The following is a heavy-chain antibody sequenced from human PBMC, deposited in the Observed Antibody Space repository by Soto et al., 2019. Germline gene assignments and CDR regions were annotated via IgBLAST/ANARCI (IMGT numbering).Heavy chain of an antibody. CDR1: GGSISSSSYY. D-gene: IGHD5-12*01. Sequence: SETLSLTCTVSGGSISSSSYYWGWIRQPPGKGLEWIGSIYYSGSTYYNPSLKSRVTISVDTSKNQFSLKLSSVTAADTAVYYCARLPDGEMATMIYYYYGMDVWGQGTTVTVS. CDR2: IYYSGST. V-gene: IGHV4-39*01. J-gene: IGHJ6*02. CDR3: ARLPDGEMATMIYYYYGMDV.